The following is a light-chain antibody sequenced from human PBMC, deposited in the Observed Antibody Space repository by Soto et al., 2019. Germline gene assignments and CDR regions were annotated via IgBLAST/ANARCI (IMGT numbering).Light chain of an antibody. CDR2: EVN. V-gene: IGLV2-8*01. J-gene: IGLJ2*01. CDR3: SSYAGSNNLI. CDR1: SNELGDYDY. Sequence: QSALTQPPSASGSPGQSFTISCTGTSNELGDYDYVSWYQQHPGKSPKLMIYEVNKRPSGVPDRFSGSKSGNTASLTVTGLQAEDEADYYCSSYAGSNNLIFGGGTQLTVL.